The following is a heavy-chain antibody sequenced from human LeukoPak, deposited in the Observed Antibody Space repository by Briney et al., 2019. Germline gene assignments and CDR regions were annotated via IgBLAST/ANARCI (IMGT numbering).Heavy chain of an antibody. D-gene: IGHD5-12*01. Sequence: PSETLSLTCTVSGGSISSSSYYWGWIRQPPGKGLEWIGSIYYSGSTYYNPSLKSRVTISVDTSKNQFSLKLSSVTAADTAVYYCARPYSGYGLWRYDHWGQGTLVTVTS. CDR3: ARPYSGYGLWRYDH. J-gene: IGHJ4*02. CDR1: GGSISSSSYY. V-gene: IGHV4-39*01. CDR2: IYYSGST.